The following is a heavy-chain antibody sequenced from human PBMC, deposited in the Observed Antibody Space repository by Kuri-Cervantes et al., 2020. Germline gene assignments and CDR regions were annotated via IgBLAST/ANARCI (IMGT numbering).Heavy chain of an antibody. CDR3: ATPASGYYSGGYYYGMDV. V-gene: IGHV4-59*08. D-gene: IGHD3-22*01. CDR2: IYYSGST. Sequence: SETLSLTCTVSGGSISSYYWSWVRQPPGKGLEWIGYIYYSGSTNYNPSLKSRVTISVDTSKNQFSLKLSSVTAADTAVYYCATPASGYYSGGYYYGMDVWGQGTTVTVSS. J-gene: IGHJ6*02. CDR1: GGSISSYY.